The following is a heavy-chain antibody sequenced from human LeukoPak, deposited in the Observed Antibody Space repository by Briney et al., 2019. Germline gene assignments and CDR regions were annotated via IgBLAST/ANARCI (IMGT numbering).Heavy chain of an antibody. CDR2: MNPNSGNT. J-gene: IGHJ4*02. CDR1: GYTFTSYD. Sequence: ASVKVSCKAYGYTFTSYDINWVRQATGQGLEWMGWMNPNSGNTGYAQKFQGRVTITRNTSISTAYMEPSSLRSDDTAVYYCARDVGEYCSSTNCYASHYWGQGTLVTVSS. D-gene: IGHD2-2*01. CDR3: ARDVGEYCSSTNCYASHY. V-gene: IGHV1-8*03.